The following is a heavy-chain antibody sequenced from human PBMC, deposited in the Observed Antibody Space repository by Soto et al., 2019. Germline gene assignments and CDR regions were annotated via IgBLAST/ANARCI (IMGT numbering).Heavy chain of an antibody. Sequence: SETLSLTCTVSGGSISSGGYYWSWIRQHPGKGLEWIGYIYYSGNTYYNPSLESRVTISVDTSKNQFSLKLTSVTAADTAVYYCARSDYVSFAYWGQGALVTVSS. CDR3: ARSDYVSFAY. J-gene: IGHJ4*02. CDR1: GGSISSGGYY. CDR2: IYYSGNT. D-gene: IGHD4-17*01. V-gene: IGHV4-31*03.